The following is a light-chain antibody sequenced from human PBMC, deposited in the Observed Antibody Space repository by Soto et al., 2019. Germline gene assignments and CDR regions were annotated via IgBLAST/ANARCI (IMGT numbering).Light chain of an antibody. CDR1: QGISSS. Sequence: DIQMTQSPSSLSASVGDRVTITCRASQGISSSLAWYQQKPGKVPQLLVYAASTMQSGVPSRFSGRGSGTDFTLTISSLQPEDVGTYYCQKYYSAPFSFGPGTKVDMK. V-gene: IGKV1-27*01. CDR2: AAS. CDR3: QKYYSAPFS. J-gene: IGKJ3*01.